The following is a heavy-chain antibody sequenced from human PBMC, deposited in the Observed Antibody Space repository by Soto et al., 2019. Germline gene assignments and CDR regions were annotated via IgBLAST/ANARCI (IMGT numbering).Heavy chain of an antibody. D-gene: IGHD6-13*01. V-gene: IGHV3-53*04. CDR2: IYSGGST. J-gene: IGHJ6*03. CDR1: GFTVTSNY. Sequence: EVQLVESGGTLGQPGGSLRLSCAASGFTVTSNYMSWVRQAPGKGLEWVSIIYSGGSTYYADSVKGRFTISRHNSRNTLYLQMNSLRTEDTAVYYCARILYSNTFYYYYMDVWGKGTTVTVSS. CDR3: ARILYSNTFYYYYMDV.